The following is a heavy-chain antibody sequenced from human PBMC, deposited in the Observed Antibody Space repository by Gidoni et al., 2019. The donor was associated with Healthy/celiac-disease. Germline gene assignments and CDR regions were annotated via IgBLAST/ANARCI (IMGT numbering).Heavy chain of an antibody. V-gene: IGHV3-15*01. D-gene: IGHD6-13*01. Sequence: EVQLVESGGGLVKPGGSLRLSCAASGFTFSNAWMSWVRQAPGKGLEWVGRIKSKTDGGTTDYAAPVKGRFTISRDDSKNTLYLQMNSLKTEDTAVYYCTTDSGYSSSWYSFDYWGQGTLVTVSS. CDR1: GFTFSNAW. CDR3: TTDSGYSSSWYSFDY. CDR2: IKSKTDGGTT. J-gene: IGHJ4*02.